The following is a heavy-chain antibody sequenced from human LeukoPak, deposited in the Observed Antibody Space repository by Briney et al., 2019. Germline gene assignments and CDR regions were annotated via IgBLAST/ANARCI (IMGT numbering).Heavy chain of an antibody. V-gene: IGHV3-23*01. J-gene: IGHJ4*02. CDR1: GFTFSSYA. D-gene: IGHD3-3*01. Sequence: GGSLRLSCAAPGFTFSSYAMSWVRQAPGKGLEWVSAISGSGGSTYYADSVKGRFTISRDNSKNTLYLQMNSLRAEDTAVYYCAKDKSYADYDFWSGYFDYWGQGTLVTVSS. CDR2: ISGSGGST. CDR3: AKDKSYADYDFWSGYFDY.